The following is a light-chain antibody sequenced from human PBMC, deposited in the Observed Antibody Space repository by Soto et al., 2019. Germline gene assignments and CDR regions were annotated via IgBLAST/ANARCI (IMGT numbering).Light chain of an antibody. CDR2: DAS. Sequence: IVLTQSPATLSLSPGERATLSCRASQSVSSYLAWYQQKPGQAPRLLIYDASNRATGIPARFSGSGSGTDFTLTISRLEPEDFAVHYCQQYGDSPWTFGQGTKVDIK. CDR3: QQYGDSPWT. J-gene: IGKJ1*01. CDR1: QSVSSY. V-gene: IGKV3-11*01.